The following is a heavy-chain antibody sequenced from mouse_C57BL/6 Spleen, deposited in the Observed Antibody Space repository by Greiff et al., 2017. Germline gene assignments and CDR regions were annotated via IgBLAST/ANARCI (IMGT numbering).Heavy chain of an antibody. CDR3: TSYDPDY. CDR1: GYTFTDYE. V-gene: IGHV1-15*01. J-gene: IGHJ2*01. CDR2: IDPETGGT. D-gene: IGHD2-3*01. Sequence: VKLMESGAELVRPGASVTLSCKASGYTFTDYEMHWVKQTPVHGLEWIGAIDPETGGTAYNQKFKGKAILTADKSSSTAYMELRSLTSEDSAVYYCTSYDPDYWGQGTTLTVSS.